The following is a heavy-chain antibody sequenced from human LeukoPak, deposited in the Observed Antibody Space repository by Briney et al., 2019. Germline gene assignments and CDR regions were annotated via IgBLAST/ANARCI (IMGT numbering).Heavy chain of an antibody. V-gene: IGHV3-48*01. CDR2: ISVCGSSI. CDR3: STEKFDY. CDR1: GSTLSFYS. J-gene: IGHJ4*02. Sequence: PGGPLRLSCAASGSTLSFYSMNWPRHAPGMGLEWISHISVCGSSIHYAQSVEGLFTISRDSATNSLYLQISSLSAEDTAVYYCSTEKFDYWGQGTVLTVTS.